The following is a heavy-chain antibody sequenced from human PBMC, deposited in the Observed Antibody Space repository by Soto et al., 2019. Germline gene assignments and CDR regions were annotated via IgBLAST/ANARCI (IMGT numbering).Heavy chain of an antibody. CDR2: IIPIFGTA. CDR3: ARDDAKPKDCSSTSCYGPPVSYYYYYGMDV. J-gene: IGHJ6*02. V-gene: IGHV1-69*13. D-gene: IGHD2-2*01. Sequence: GASVKVSCKASGGTFSSYAISWVRQAPGQGLEWMGGIIPIFGTANYAQEFQGRVTITADESTSTAYMELSSLRSEDTAVYYCARDDAKPKDCSSTSCYGPPVSYYYYYGMDVWGQGTTVTVSS. CDR1: GGTFSSYA.